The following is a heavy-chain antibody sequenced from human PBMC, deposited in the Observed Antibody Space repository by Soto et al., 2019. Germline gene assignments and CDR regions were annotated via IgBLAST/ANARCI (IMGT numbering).Heavy chain of an antibody. CDR3: ARGRAIYGCGGSGPYFDY. CDR1: GYTFTGYY. J-gene: IGHJ4*02. V-gene: IGHV1-2*04. D-gene: IGHD2-15*01. Sequence: ASVKVSCKASGYTFTGYYMHWVRQAPGQGLEWMGWINPNSGDTNYAQKFQGWVTMTRDTSISTAYMELSRLRSDDTAVYYCARGRAIYGCGGSGPYFDYWGQGTLVTVSS. CDR2: INPNSGDT.